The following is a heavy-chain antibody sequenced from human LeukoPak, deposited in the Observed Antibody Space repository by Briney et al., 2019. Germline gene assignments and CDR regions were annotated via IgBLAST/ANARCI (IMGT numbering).Heavy chain of an antibody. J-gene: IGHJ4*02. D-gene: IGHD6-13*01. CDR3: ARDQGTAADLFDY. Sequence: GRSLRLSCAASGFTFTSYGMHWVRQAPGKGLEWVAVKWYDGSNKFYADSVKGRFTISRDDSKSTVYLQMDSLRAGDTAVYYCARDQGTAADLFDYWGQGTLVTVSS. CDR2: KWYDGSNK. CDR1: GFTFTSYG. V-gene: IGHV3-33*01.